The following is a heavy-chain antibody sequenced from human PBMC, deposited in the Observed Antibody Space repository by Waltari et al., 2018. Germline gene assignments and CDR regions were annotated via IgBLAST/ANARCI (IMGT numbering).Heavy chain of an antibody. J-gene: IGHJ4*02. Sequence: QVQLVQSGSELKKPGASVHVSCQDSGCTFTRYAMNWVGQAHGQGLEGMGWSNTNTGNPTYAQGFTGRFVFSLDTSVSTAYLQISSLKAEDTAVYYCARRINAYGDAFDYWGQGTLVTVSS. V-gene: IGHV7-4-1*02. D-gene: IGHD4-17*01. CDR2: SNTNTGNP. CDR1: GCTFTRYA. CDR3: ARRINAYGDAFDY.